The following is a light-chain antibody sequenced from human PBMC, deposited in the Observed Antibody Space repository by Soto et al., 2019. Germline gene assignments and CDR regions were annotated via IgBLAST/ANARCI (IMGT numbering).Light chain of an antibody. J-gene: IGKJ2*01. CDR2: GTS. CDR3: QQDGAQPYY. Sequence: EVVLTQSPGMLSLSPGERATLSCRASQSVSSSYLGWYQQRPGQAPRLLMYGTSRRATGIPDRFSGSGSGTDFTLTSSRLEPEDFAVYYCQQDGAQPYYFGQGTKLEIK. V-gene: IGKV3-20*01. CDR1: QSVSSSY.